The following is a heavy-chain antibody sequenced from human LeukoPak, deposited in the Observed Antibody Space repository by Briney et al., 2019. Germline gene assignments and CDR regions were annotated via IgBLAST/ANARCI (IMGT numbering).Heavy chain of an antibody. CDR3: VRASGYLHDFDF. Sequence: QPGGSLRLSCEASGFAFSKYRMHWVRQAPAKGLVWVSFISKDGATRTYVDSVRDRFTISRDNSKNILFLQMNSLKSEDTAMYYCVRASGYLHDFDFWGQGTLVTVSS. J-gene: IGHJ4*02. V-gene: IGHV3-74*03. CDR1: GFAFSKYR. CDR2: ISKDGATR. D-gene: IGHD3-3*01.